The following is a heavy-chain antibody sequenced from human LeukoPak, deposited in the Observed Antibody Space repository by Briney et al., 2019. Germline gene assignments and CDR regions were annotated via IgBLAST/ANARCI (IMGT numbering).Heavy chain of an antibody. V-gene: IGHV3-74*01. CDR2: IDTDGTST. CDR3: ARVSGWNPFDL. Sequence: GGSLRLSCAHSGFTFSSYWMHWVREAPGEGLVWVSRIDTDGTSTSYADSVKGRFTISRDNAKNTLYLQMNSLRAEDTAVYYCARVSGWNPFDLWGRGTLVTVSS. CDR1: GFTFSSYW. J-gene: IGHJ4*02. D-gene: IGHD1-1*01.